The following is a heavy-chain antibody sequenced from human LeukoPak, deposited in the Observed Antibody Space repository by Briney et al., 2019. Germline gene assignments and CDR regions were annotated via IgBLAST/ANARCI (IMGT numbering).Heavy chain of an antibody. CDR2: INPNSGGT. CDR3: AREICSGGSCYENY. J-gene: IGHJ4*02. D-gene: IGHD2-15*01. CDR1: GYTFTGYY. V-gene: IGHV1-2*02. Sequence: SSVKVSCKASGYTFTGYYMHWVRQAPGQGLEWMGWINPNSGGTNYAQKFQGRVTMTRDTSISTAYMELSRLRSDGTAVYYCAREICSGGSCYENYWGQGTLVTVPS.